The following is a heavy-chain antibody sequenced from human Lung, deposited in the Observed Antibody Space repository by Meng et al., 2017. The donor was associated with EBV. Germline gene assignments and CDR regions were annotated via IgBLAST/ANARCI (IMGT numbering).Heavy chain of an antibody. V-gene: IGHV4-34*01. CDR1: GSSLSSSY. CDR2: INYNGIT. CDR3: ARAWTSSAPVDH. Sequence: LGAGRFHPAEIQSLPPCVPGSSLSSSYCNWIRHPPRKGRKWIGQINYNGITNYNPSLKSRVTISVDTSKDQFSLGLNAGTAADTAVYFCARAWTSSAPVDHWGQGTLVTVSS. J-gene: IGHJ5*02. D-gene: IGHD2-2*01.